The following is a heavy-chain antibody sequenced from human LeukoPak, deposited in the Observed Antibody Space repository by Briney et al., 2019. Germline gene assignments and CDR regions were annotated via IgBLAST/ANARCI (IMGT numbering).Heavy chain of an antibody. J-gene: IGHJ4*02. Sequence: SETLSLTCAVSGASMRDHYWTWIRQPPGKGLEWIGSMYYMLNANSYNPSLKSRVSIPVDTPDNQSSLKLKSVTAADTAVYYCATSFRSGWGFDSWGQGILVAVSS. CDR2: MYYMLNA. D-gene: IGHD6-19*01. CDR3: ATSFRSGWGFDS. V-gene: IGHV4-59*11. CDR1: GASMRDHY.